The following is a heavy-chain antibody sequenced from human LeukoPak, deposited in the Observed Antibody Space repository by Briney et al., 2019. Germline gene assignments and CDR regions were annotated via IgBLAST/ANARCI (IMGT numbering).Heavy chain of an antibody. V-gene: IGHV3-30-3*01. CDR3: ARAHDTGGYYEGSDY. CDR2: ISSDGNNK. J-gene: IGHJ4*02. CDR1: GFTFNSYA. Sequence: GGSLRLSCAASGFTFNSYAMNWVRQAPGKGLEWMAVISSDGNNKYYIDSVRGRFSISRDNSKNTLFLQMTSLRAEDTAVYYCARAHDTGGYYEGSDYWGQGTLVTVSS. D-gene: IGHD3-22*01.